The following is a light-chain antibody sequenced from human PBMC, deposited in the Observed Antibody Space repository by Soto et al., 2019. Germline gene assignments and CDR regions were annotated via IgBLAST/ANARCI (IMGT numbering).Light chain of an antibody. Sequence: EIQMTLSPVTLTVSPGESATLSCRASQNISRSLAWYQQKPGQGHSLLIYGTYTRAGGVQARFSGGGSGTEFTLTITSLQSEDFAVYYCHQYSGWPRTFGQGTKVDIK. CDR1: QNISRS. V-gene: IGKV3-15*01. J-gene: IGKJ1*01. CDR2: GTY. CDR3: HQYSGWPRT.